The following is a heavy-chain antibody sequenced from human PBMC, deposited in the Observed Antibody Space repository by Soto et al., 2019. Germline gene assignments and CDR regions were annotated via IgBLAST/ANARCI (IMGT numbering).Heavy chain of an antibody. CDR2: IGSKVDSYAT. D-gene: IGHD3-10*01. J-gene: IGHJ4*02. Sequence: EVQLVESGGGLVQPGGSLKLSRVASGFTFSGSAMHWVRQASGEGLEWVGRIGSKVDSYATAYAASVKGRFTISRDDPKNTAYLQMNSLKTEDTAVYYCSSGVWFGESSFDSWGQGTLVTVSS. CDR1: GFTFSGSA. CDR3: SSGVWFGESSFDS. V-gene: IGHV3-73*02.